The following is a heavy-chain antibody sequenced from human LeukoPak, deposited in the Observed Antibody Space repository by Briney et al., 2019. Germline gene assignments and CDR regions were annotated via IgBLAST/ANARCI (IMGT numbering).Heavy chain of an antibody. J-gene: IGHJ5*02. CDR3: ARSSSSGWYNWFDP. CDR1: GYSISSGYY. D-gene: IGHD6-19*01. CDR2: IYHSGST. V-gene: IGHV4-38-2*01. Sequence: SETLSLTCAVSGYSISSGYYWGWIRQPPGKGLEWIGSIYHSGSTYYNPSLKSRVTISVDTSKNQFSLKLSSVTAADTAVYYCARSSSSGWYNWFDPWGQGTLVTASS.